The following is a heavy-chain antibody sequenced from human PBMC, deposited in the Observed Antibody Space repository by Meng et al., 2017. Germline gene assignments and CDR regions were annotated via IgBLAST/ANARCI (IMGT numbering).Heavy chain of an antibody. CDR2: INHSGST. D-gene: IGHD5-18*01. CDR3: ARRGSRGYSSAGAFDI. CDR1: GFTFSDYY. Sequence: ESLKISCAASGFTFSDYYMSWIRQPPGKGLEWIGEINHSGSTNYNPSLKSRVTISVDTSKNQFSLKLSSVTAADTAVYYCARRGSRGYSSAGAFDIWGQGTMVTVS. V-gene: IGHV4-34*01. J-gene: IGHJ3*02.